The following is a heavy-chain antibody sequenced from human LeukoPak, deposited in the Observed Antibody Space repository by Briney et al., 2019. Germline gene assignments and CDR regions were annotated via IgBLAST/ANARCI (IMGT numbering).Heavy chain of an antibody. CDR2: ISSNGGST. CDR3: ARATTNMIDY. J-gene: IGHJ4*02. Sequence: PGGSLRLSCAAAGFTFSSYAMHWVRQAPGKGLEYVSAISSNGGSTYYANSVKGRFTISRDNSKSTLYLQMGSLRAEDMAVYYCARATTNMIDYWGQGTLVSVSS. CDR1: GFTFSSYA. V-gene: IGHV3-64*01. D-gene: IGHD4-17*01.